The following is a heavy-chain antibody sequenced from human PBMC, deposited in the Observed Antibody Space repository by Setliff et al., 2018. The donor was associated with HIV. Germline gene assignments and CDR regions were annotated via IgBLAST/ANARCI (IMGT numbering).Heavy chain of an antibody. V-gene: IGHV3-23*01. Sequence: GGSLRLSCAASELTFSNYAMTWVRQAPGKGLEWVSSLSGSGGSTYYADSVKGRFTISRDNSKNTLYLQMSSLRAEDRAVYYCVRDIGFNLYDYWGQGTLVTVS. D-gene: IGHD2-2*02. J-gene: IGHJ4*02. CDR2: LSGSGGST. CDR3: VRDIGFNLYDY. CDR1: ELTFSNYA.